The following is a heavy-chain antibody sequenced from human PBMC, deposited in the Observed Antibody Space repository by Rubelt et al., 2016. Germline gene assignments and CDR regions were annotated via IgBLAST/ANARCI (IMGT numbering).Heavy chain of an antibody. CDR1: GGSISSSSFY. V-gene: IGHV4-39*01. CDR3: ATHYYGMDV. J-gene: IGHJ6*02. Sequence: QLQLQESGPGLVKPSETLSLTCTVSGGSISSSSFYWGWIRQSPGKGLEWIGSIYYSGSTYYNPSLKSRVTISVDTSKNQFSLKLSSVTAAETAVYYCATHYYGMDVWGQGTTVTVSS. CDR2: IYYSGST.